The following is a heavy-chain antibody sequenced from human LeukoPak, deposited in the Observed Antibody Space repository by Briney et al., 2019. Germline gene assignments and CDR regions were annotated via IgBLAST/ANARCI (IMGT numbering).Heavy chain of an antibody. CDR3: ARALPITMIVVVYPGGMDV. CDR1: GFTFSSYG. J-gene: IGHJ6*02. D-gene: IGHD3-22*01. V-gene: IGHV3-30*19. Sequence: PGGSLRLSCAASGFTFSSYGMHWVRQAPGKGLEWVAVIWYDGSSKYYADSVKGRFTISRDNSKNTLYLQMNSLRAEDTAVYYCARALPITMIVVVYPGGMDVWGQGTTVTVSS. CDR2: IWYDGSSK.